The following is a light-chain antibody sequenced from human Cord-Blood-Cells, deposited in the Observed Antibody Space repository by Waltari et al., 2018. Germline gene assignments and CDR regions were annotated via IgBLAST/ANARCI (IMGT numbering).Light chain of an antibody. V-gene: IGKV2-28*01. Sequence: DIVMTPSPLSLPVTPGEPHSISCRLRQSILTSNGYSYLDWYLQKPGQSPQPLIYLGSNGASGLPDRFSGGESRTEFTLKISRVEAEDVVVYNCIQALQTPLTFGPGTKV. CDR2: LGS. J-gene: IGKJ3*01. CDR3: IQALQTPLT. CDR1: QSILTSNGYSY.